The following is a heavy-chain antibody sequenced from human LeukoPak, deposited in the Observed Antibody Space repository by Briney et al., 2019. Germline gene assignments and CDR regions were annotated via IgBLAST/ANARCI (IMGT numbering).Heavy chain of an antibody. D-gene: IGHD2-15*01. CDR1: GYTFTGYY. CDR3: ARDYQDIVVVVAATSDAFDI. Sequence: ASVKVSCKASGYTFTGYYMHWVRQAPGQGLEWMGWINPNSGGTNYAQKFQGRVTMTRDTSISTAYMELSRLRSDDTAVYYCARDYQDIVVVVAATSDAFDIWGQGTMVTVSS. CDR2: INPNSGGT. V-gene: IGHV1-2*02. J-gene: IGHJ3*02.